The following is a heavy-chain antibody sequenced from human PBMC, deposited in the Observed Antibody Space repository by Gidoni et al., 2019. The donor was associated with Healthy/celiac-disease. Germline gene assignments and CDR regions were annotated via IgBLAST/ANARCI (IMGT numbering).Heavy chain of an antibody. D-gene: IGHD3-10*01. CDR2: INHSGSA. V-gene: IGHV4-34*01. J-gene: IGHJ3*02. CDR3: ARGRNQIWFGELPRVGAFDI. Sequence: QLQLQQRGAGLLYPPETLSLTCAVHGGSFSGYYCSCIRQPPGKRLEWIGEINHSGSANYNPSLKSRVTISVDTSKNQFSLKLSSVTAADTAVYYCARGRNQIWFGELPRVGAFDIWGQGTMVTVSS. CDR1: GGSFSGYY.